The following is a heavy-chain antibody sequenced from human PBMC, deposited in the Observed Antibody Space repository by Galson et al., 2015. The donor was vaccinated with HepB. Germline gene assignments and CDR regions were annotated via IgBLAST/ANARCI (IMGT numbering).Heavy chain of an antibody. CDR1: GFTFSSYS. CDR3: ARDVPYYDSSGYYYEHAFDI. D-gene: IGHD3-22*01. CDR2: ISSSSSYI. V-gene: IGHV3-21*01. Sequence: SLRLSCAASGFTFSSYSMNWVRQAPGKGLGWVSSISSSSSYIYYADSVKGRFTISRDNAKNSLYLQMNSLRAEDTAVYYCARDVPYYDSSGYYYEHAFDIWGQGTMVTVSS. J-gene: IGHJ3*02.